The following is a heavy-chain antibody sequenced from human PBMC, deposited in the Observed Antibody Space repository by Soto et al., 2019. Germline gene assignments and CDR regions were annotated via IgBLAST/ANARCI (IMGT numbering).Heavy chain of an antibody. CDR1: GFTFSSYS. Sequence: EVQLVESGGGLVQPGGSLRRSCAASGFTFSSYSRNWVRQAQGKGLEWLSYISSSISTMHYADSVKGRFTISRDNAKNSLYLQINSLRDEDTAVYYCAREVRDTSVADFDYLGHVTLVTVSS. J-gene: IGHJ4*01. V-gene: IGHV3-48*02. CDR3: AREVRDTSVADFDY. CDR2: ISSSISTM. D-gene: IGHD5-18*01.